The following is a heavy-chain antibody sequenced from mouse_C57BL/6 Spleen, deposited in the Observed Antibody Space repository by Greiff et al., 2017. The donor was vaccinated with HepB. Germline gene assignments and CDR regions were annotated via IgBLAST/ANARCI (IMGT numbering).Heavy chain of an antibody. V-gene: IGHV1-69*01. CDR1: GYTFTSYW. J-gene: IGHJ3*01. CDR2: IDPSDSYT. CDR3: ARSSGPAWFAY. Sequence: QVQLKQPGAELVMPGASVKLSCKASGYTFTSYWMHWVKQRPGQGLEWIGEIDPSDSYTNYNQKFKGKSKLTVDKSSSTAYMQLSSLTSEDSAVYYCARSSGPAWFAYWGQGTLVTVSA. D-gene: IGHD3-2*02.